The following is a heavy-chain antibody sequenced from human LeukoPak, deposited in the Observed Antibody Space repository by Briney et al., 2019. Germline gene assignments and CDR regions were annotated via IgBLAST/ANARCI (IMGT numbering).Heavy chain of an antibody. V-gene: IGHV4-34*12. D-gene: IGHD3-10*01. CDR2: IFYSGST. CDR1: GGSFSGYY. CDR3: AERLWFGEFGDAFDI. J-gene: IGHJ3*02. Sequence: SETLSLTCAVYGGSFSGYYWSWIRQPPGKGLEWIGNIFYSGSTYYSPSLKSRVTISLDTSRNQFSLKLNSVTAADTAVYYCAERLWFGEFGDAFDIWGQGTMVTVSS.